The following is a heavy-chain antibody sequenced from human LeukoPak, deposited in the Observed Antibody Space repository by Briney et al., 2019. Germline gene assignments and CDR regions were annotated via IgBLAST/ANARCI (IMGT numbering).Heavy chain of an antibody. J-gene: IGHJ3*02. Sequence: SETLSLTCTVSGGSIRSTSYYWGWIRQPPGKGLEWIGSIYYSGSTYYNPSLKSRVTISVDTSKNQFSLKLSSVTAADTAVYYCARARSRAANAFDIWGQGTMVTVSS. V-gene: IGHV4-39*07. CDR1: GGSIRSTSYY. CDR2: IYYSGST. D-gene: IGHD6-25*01. CDR3: ARARSRAANAFDI.